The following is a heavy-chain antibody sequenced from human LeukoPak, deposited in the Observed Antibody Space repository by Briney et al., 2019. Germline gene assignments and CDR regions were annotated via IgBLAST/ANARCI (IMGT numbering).Heavy chain of an antibody. J-gene: IGHJ5*02. V-gene: IGHV4-30-4*08. CDR1: GGSISSGDYY. CDR2: IYYSGST. CDR3: ARDRGPIVVVPAAILGNWFDP. D-gene: IGHD2-2*02. Sequence: SETLSLTCTVSGGSISSGDYYWSWIRQPPGKGLEWIGYIYYSGSTYYNPSLKSRVTISVDTSKNQFSLKLSSVTAADTAVYYCARDRGPIVVVPAAILGNWFDPWGQGTLVTVSS.